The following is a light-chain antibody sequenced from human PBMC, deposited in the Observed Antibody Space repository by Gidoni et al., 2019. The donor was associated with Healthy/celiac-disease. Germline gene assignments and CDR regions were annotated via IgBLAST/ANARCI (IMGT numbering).Light chain of an antibody. V-gene: IGKV2-28*01. CDR1: QSLLHSNGSNY. J-gene: IGKJ4*01. Sequence: SVSCRSSQSLLHSNGSNYLDWYLQNPVQSPQLLIYLGSNQAAGVPDRFSGSGAGKDFTMKISRVEAEDVGVYYCMQALKTLTFGGGTKVEIK. CDR3: MQALKTLT. CDR2: LGS.